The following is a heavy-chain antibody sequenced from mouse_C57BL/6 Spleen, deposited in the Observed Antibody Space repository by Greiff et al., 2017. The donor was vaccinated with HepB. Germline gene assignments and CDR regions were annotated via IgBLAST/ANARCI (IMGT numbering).Heavy chain of an antibody. CDR2: ISSGSSTI. D-gene: IGHD1-1*01. J-gene: IGHJ4*01. CDR1: GFTFSDYG. CDR3: ARRTTVVAKAMDY. Sequence: EVQWVESGGGLVKPGGSLKLSCAASGFTFSDYGMHWVRQAPEKGLEWVAYISSGSSTIYYADTVKGRFTISRDNAKNTLFLQMTSLRSEDTAMYYCARRTTVVAKAMDYWGQGTSVTVSS. V-gene: IGHV5-17*01.